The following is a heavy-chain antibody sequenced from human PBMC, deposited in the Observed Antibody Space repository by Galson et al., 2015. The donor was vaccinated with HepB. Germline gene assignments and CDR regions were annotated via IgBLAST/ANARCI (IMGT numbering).Heavy chain of an antibody. Sequence: SVKVSCKASGGTFNTYTLSWVRQAPGQGLEWMGGIIPIFGSANYAQKFQGRVTITADESTSTTYMEVRRLRSEDTAVYYCARQYDTSGYYPYWGQGTLVTVSS. D-gene: IGHD3-22*01. J-gene: IGHJ4*02. V-gene: IGHV1-69*13. CDR2: IIPIFGSA. CDR1: GGTFNTYT. CDR3: ARQYDTSGYYPY.